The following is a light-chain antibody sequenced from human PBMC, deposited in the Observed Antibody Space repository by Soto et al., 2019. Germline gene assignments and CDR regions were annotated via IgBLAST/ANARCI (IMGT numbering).Light chain of an antibody. V-gene: IGKV1-12*01. CDR3: QQSNSLPRT. CDR2: AAY. CDR1: QVIGNW. J-gene: IGKJ1*01. Sequence: DIQMTQSPSSVSASVGDTVTITCRASQVIGNWLAWYQQRPGKAPKLLMHAAYSLKSGVPSRFRGSGSGTDFTLTISNLQPEDFATYYCQQSNSLPRTFGRGTKVEI.